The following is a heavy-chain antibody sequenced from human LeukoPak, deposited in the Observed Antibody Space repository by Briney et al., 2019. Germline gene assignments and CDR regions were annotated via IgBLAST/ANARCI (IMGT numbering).Heavy chain of an antibody. CDR3: ARGVGYYYYMDV. D-gene: IGHD1-26*01. CDR2: INPSGGST. Sequence: ASVKVSCKASGYTFTSYAMNWVRQAPGQGLEWMGIINPSGGSTSYAQKFQGRVTMTRDMSTSTVYMELSSLRSEDTAVYYCARGVGYYYYMDVWGKGTTVTVSS. V-gene: IGHV1-46*01. J-gene: IGHJ6*03. CDR1: GYTFTSYA.